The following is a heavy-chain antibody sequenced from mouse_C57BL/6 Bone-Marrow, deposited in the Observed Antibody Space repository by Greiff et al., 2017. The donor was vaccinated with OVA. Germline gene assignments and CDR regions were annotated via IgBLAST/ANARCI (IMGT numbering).Heavy chain of an antibody. Sequence: EVKLQQSGPELVKPGASVKISCKASGYTFTDYYMNWVKQSHGKSLEWIGDINPNNGGTSYNQKFKGKATLTVDKSSSTAYMELRSLTSEDSAVYYCANDGYYVKMGLDYAMDYWGQGTSVTVSS. CDR2: INPNNGGT. CDR1: GYTFTDYY. V-gene: IGHV1-26*01. D-gene: IGHD2-3*01. J-gene: IGHJ4*01. CDR3: ANDGYYVKMGLDYAMDY.